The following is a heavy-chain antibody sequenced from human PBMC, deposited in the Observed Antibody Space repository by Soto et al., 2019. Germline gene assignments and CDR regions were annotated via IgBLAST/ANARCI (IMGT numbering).Heavy chain of an antibody. D-gene: IGHD1-1*01. Sequence: QVQLVQSGAEVQRPEASVKVSCSASGYAFGDYDISWVRQAPGQGLEWMGWMNPNSANTGYAQKFQGRVSMTRDMSISTAYMELSRLRPEDTAMYYCARMATYGTLNWFDPWGQGALVTVSS. CDR1: GYAFGDYD. CDR2: MNPNSANT. J-gene: IGHJ5*02. V-gene: IGHV1-8*01. CDR3: ARMATYGTLNWFDP.